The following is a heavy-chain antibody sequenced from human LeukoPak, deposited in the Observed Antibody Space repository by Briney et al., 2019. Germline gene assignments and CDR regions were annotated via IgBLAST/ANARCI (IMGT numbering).Heavy chain of an antibody. CDR2: INPNSGST. CDR3: ARAGVVVVIGD. J-gene: IGHJ4*02. D-gene: IGHD3-22*01. Sequence: ASVKVSCKASGYTFTGHYMHWVRQAPGQGLKWMGWINPNSGSTNYAQKFQGRVTMTRDTSISTAYMELSRLRSDDTAVYYCARAGVVVVIGDWGQGTLVTVSS. V-gene: IGHV1-2*02. CDR1: GYTFTGHY.